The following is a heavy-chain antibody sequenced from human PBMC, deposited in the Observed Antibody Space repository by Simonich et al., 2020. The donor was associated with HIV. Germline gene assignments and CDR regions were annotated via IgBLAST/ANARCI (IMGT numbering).Heavy chain of an antibody. CDR2: INHRGST. CDR3: ARGFYQRLYYFDY. D-gene: IGHD2-2*01. CDR1: GGSFMGYY. V-gene: IGHV4-34*01. J-gene: IGHJ4*02. Sequence: QVQLQQWGAGLLKPSETLSLTCAVYGGSFMGYYWSWIRQPPGKGLEWIGKINHRGSTNYNPHLKRRVTISVDTSKNQFSLKLSYVTAADTAVYYCARGFYQRLYYFDYWGQGTLVTVSS.